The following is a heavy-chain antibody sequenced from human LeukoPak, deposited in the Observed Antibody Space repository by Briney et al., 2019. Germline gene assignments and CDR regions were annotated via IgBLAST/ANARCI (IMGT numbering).Heavy chain of an antibody. V-gene: IGHV3-21*01. D-gene: IGHD3-10*02. CDR3: ARDVPLDY. CDR2: IASSSSYI. CDR1: GFAFSSYD. J-gene: IGHJ4*02. Sequence: GGSLRLSCAASGFAFSSYDMNWVRQAPGKGLEWVSSIASSSSYIYYADSMKGRSTISRDNAKNSLYLQMNSLRAEDTAVYYCARDVPLDYWGQGTLVTVSS.